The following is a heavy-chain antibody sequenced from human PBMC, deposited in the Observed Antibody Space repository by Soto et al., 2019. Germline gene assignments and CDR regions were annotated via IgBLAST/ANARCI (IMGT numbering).Heavy chain of an antibody. J-gene: IGHJ3*02. CDR2: IIPIFGTA. D-gene: IGHD1-26*01. V-gene: IGHV1-69*01. Sequence: QVQLVQSGAEVKKPGSSVKVSCKASGGTFSSYAISWVRQAPGQGLGWMGGIIPIFGTANYAQKFQGRGTSTADESTSTAYRELSSLRSEDTAVYYCARSTTLYSGSYYDAFDIWGQGTMVTGSS. CDR1: GGTFSSYA. CDR3: ARSTTLYSGSYYDAFDI.